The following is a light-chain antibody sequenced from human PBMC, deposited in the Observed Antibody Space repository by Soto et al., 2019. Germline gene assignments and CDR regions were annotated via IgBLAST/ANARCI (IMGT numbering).Light chain of an antibody. CDR1: QSVSSSY. J-gene: IGKJ1*01. Sequence: IVLTQSPGTLFLSPGERSTLSCRARQSVSSSYLAWYQQKPVQAPRLLIYGASSRGTGITDRFSGSGSGTDFNLTISRLEPEDFAVNYCQQYGSSPWTCGQGTKVEIK. CDR2: GAS. V-gene: IGKV3-20*01. CDR3: QQYGSSPWT.